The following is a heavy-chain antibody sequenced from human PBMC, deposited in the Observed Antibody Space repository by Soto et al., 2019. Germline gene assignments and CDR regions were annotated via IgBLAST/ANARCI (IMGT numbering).Heavy chain of an antibody. CDR2: ISSSSSTI. CDR3: ARDGRGYSFFYGMDV. Sequence: GGSLRLSCAASGFTFSSYSMNWVRQAPGKGLEWVSYISSSSSTIYYADSVKGRFTISRDNAKNSLYLQMNSLRDEDTAVYYCARDGRGYSFFYGMDVWGQGTTVTVSS. D-gene: IGHD5-18*01. CDR1: GFTFSSYS. J-gene: IGHJ6*02. V-gene: IGHV3-48*02.